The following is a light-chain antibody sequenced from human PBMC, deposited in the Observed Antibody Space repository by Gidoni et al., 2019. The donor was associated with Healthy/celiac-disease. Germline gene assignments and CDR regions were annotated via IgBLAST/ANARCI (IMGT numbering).Light chain of an antibody. CDR1: QDMSNY. CDR3: QQYDNLPYT. CDR2: DAS. V-gene: IGKV1-33*01. Sequence: DIQMTQSPSSLSASVGDRVTITCQASQDMSNYLNWYQQKPGKAPKLLIYDASNLETGVPSRFSGSGSGTDFTFTISSLQPEDIATYYCQQYDNLPYTFGQGTKLESK. J-gene: IGKJ2*01.